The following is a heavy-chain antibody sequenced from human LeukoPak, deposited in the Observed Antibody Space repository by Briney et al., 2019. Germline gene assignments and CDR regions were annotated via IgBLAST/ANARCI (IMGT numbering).Heavy chain of an antibody. CDR1: GFTFSSYW. Sequence: PGRSLRLSCAASGFTFSSYWMHWVRQAPGKGLVWVSRINSDGSSTSYADSVKGRFTISRDNSKNTLYLQMNSLRAEDTAVYYCAKSSFGWFGTVDYWGQGTLVTVSS. CDR3: AKSSFGWFGTVDY. J-gene: IGHJ4*02. CDR2: INSDGSST. V-gene: IGHV3-74*01. D-gene: IGHD3-10*01.